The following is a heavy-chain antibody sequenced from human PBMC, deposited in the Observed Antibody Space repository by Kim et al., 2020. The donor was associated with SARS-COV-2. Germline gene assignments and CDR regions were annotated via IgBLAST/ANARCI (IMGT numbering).Heavy chain of an antibody. D-gene: IGHD3-10*01. J-gene: IGHJ6*02. CDR3: ARGSAVAEWLGGTNYYYYGMDV. CDR2: ISSSSSYI. Sequence: GGSLRLSCAASGFTFSSYSMNWVRQAPGKGLEWVSSISSSSSYIYYADSVKGRFTISRDNAKNSLYLQMNSLRAEDSAVYYCARGSAVAEWLGGTNYYYYGMDVWGQGTTVTVSS. V-gene: IGHV3-21*01. CDR1: GFTFSSYS.